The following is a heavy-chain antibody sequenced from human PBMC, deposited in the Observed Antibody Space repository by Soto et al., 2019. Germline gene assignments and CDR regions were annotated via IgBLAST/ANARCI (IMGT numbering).Heavy chain of an antibody. CDR1: GYTFTSYG. V-gene: IGHV1-18*01. J-gene: IGHJ4*02. Sequence: GASVKVSCKASGYTFTSYGISWVRQAPGQGLEWMGWISAYNGNTNYAQKLQGRVTMTTDTSTSTAYMELRSLRSDDTAVYYCARESDYGDYGSYFDYWGQGTLVTVSS. D-gene: IGHD4-17*01. CDR3: ARESDYGDYGSYFDY. CDR2: ISAYNGNT.